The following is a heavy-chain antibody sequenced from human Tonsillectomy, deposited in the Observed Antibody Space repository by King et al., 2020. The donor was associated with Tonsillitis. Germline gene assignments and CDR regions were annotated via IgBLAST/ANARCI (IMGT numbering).Heavy chain of an antibody. J-gene: IGHJ4*02. CDR1: GFTFSSYA. CDR3: AKEDYSGCPFES. CDR2: ISYDGNIK. D-gene: IGHD6-19*01. Sequence: VQLVQSGGGVVQPGGSLRLSCGASGFTFSSYAMHWVRQAPGKGLEWVAFISYDGNIKYYADSVKGRFTISRDNSKNTLYVQMNSLKPEDTAVFYCAKEDYSGCPFESWGQGTPDTVSS. V-gene: IGHV3-30*02.